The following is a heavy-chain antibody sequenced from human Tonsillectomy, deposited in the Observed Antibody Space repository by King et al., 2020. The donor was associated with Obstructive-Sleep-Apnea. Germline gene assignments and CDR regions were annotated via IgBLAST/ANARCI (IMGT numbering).Heavy chain of an antibody. D-gene: IGHD2-15*01. CDR3: ARARDDCTGARCYSPVDV. CDR2: ISSGNTYA. Sequence: VQLVESGGGLVKPGGSLRLSCTASGFTFSDNYMSWIRQAPGKGLEWVSYISSGNTYANYADSVKGRFIISRDSAKNSLFLQMNSLRVDDTAVYYCARARDDCTGARCYSPVDVWGQGSTVIVSS. CDR1: GFTFSDNY. J-gene: IGHJ6*02. V-gene: IGHV3-11*06.